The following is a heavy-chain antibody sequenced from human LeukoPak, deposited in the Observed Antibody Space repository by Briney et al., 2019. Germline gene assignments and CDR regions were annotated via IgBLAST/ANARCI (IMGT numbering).Heavy chain of an antibody. D-gene: IGHD6-19*01. J-gene: IGHJ6*03. V-gene: IGHV3-48*03. CDR3: ARDGAYSSGWSSYYYYYMDV. CDR1: GFTFSSYE. CDR2: ISSSDSTI. Sequence: PGGSLRLSCAASGFTFSSYEMNWVRQAPGKGLEWVSYISSSDSTIYYADSVKGRFTISRDNAKNSLYLQMNSLRAEDTAVYYCARDGAYSSGWSSYYYYYMDVWGKGTTVTVSS.